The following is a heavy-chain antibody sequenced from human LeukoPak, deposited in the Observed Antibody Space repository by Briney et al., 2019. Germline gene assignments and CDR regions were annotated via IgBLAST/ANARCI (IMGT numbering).Heavy chain of an antibody. J-gene: IGHJ4*02. Sequence: GESLKISCKASGYSFSGYWIGWVRQMPGKGLEWMGIIYPGDSDTAHSPSFQGQVTISADKSISTAYLQWSSLKASDTGIYYCARRLRFAEGAYFDYWGQGTLVTVSS. D-gene: IGHD3-16*01. CDR2: IYPGDSDT. CDR3: ARRLRFAEGAYFDY. CDR1: GYSFSGYW. V-gene: IGHV5-51*01.